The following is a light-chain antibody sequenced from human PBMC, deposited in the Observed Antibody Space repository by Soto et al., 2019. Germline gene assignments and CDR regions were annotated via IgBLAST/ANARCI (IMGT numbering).Light chain of an antibody. Sequence: DIQMTQSPSSLSASVRDRVTITCRASQTISTHLNWYQQKPGKAPKLLIYAASTLQSGVPSRFSGSGSGTVFTLTINSLQPEDFATYYCQRSLTIPYTFGQGTKLEIK. CDR1: QTISTH. J-gene: IGKJ2*01. CDR2: AAS. V-gene: IGKV1-39*01. CDR3: QRSLTIPYT.